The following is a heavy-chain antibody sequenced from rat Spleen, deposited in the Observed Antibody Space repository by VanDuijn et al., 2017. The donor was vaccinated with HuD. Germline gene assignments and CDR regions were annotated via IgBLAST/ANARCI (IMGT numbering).Heavy chain of an antibody. CDR1: GFTFSSFP. V-gene: IGHV5-46*01. D-gene: IGHD1-6*01. CDR3: ARGGYTTDYFYVGWFAY. CDR2: ISTGGGNT. J-gene: IGHJ2*01. Sequence: EVQLVESGGDLVQPGRSVKLSCAASGFTFSSFPMAWVRQAPTKGLEWVASISTGGGNTYYRYSVKGRFTISRDNAKNTQYLQMDSLRSEDTATYYCARGGYTTDYFYVGWFAYWGLGVMVTVSS.